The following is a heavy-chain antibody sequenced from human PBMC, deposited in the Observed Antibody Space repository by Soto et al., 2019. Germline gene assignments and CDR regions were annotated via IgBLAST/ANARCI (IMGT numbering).Heavy chain of an antibody. CDR3: ARDSPREYYYDSSGYSYFDY. CDR2: INAGNGNT. D-gene: IGHD3-22*01. V-gene: IGHV1-3*01. Sequence: ASVKVSCKASGGTFSSYAISWVRQAPGQRLEWMGWINAGNGNTKYSQKFQGRVTITRDTSASTAYMELSSLRSEDTAVYYCARDSPREYYYDSSGYSYFDYWGQGTLVTVSS. CDR1: GGTFSSYA. J-gene: IGHJ4*02.